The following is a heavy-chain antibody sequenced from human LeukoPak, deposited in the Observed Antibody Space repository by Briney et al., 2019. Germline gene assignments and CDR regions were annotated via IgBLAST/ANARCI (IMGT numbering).Heavy chain of an antibody. V-gene: IGHV3-23*01. CDR2: ISGSGTRT. CDR1: GFTFSSYA. J-gene: IGHJ3*02. CDR3: AKRYDSSGNYLGAFDI. Sequence: PGGSLRLSCAASGFTFSSYAMSWVRQAPGKGLEGVSAISGSGTRTYYADSVKGRFTISRDNSKNTLYPQMNSLRAEDTAVYYCAKRYDSSGNYLGAFDIWGQGTMVTVSS. D-gene: IGHD3-22*01.